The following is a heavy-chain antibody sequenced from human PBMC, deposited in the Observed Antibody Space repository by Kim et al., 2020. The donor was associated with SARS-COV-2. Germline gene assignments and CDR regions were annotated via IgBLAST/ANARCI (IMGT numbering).Heavy chain of an antibody. J-gene: IGHJ4*02. CDR2: IKHDERER. CDR1: GFIFSNYW. V-gene: IGHV3-7*01. D-gene: IGHD6-19*01. CDR3: ARVWLGILDY. Sequence: GGSLRLSCAASGFIFSNYWMAWVRQAPGKGLEWVANIKHDERERYYGESATGRFTISRDNAKNSLYLQMNSLRGDDTAIYYCARVWLGILDYWGQGTLVTVSS.